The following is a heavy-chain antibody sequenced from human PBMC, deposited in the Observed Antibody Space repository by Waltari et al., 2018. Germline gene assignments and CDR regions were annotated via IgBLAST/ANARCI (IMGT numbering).Heavy chain of an antibody. V-gene: IGHV3-74*03. CDR2: INNDGTSV. CDR3: ARNGSDFSFDQ. J-gene: IGHJ4*02. CDR1: GFTFSNYW. D-gene: IGHD3-3*01. Sequence: ELQLVESGGGLVQPGGYLRLCCAAPGFTFSNYWMHWVRQAPGKGLVWVSRINNDGTSVTYADSVKGRFTISRDNAKNTLYLKLDSVRADDAAVYFCARNGSDFSFDQWGQGTRVTVSS.